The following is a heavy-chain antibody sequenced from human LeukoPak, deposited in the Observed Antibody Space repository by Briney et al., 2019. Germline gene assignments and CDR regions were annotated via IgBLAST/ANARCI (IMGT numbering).Heavy chain of an antibody. CDR2: ISYDGSNK. V-gene: IGHV3-30-3*01. Sequence: GGSLRLSCAASGFTFSSYAMHWVRQAPGKGLEWVAVISYDGSNKYYADSVKGRFTISRDNSKNTLYLQMNSLRAEDMAVYYCARPTYSGSYYWFDYWVQGTLATVSS. CDR3: ARPTYSGSYYWFDY. J-gene: IGHJ4*02. D-gene: IGHD1-26*01. CDR1: GFTFSSYA.